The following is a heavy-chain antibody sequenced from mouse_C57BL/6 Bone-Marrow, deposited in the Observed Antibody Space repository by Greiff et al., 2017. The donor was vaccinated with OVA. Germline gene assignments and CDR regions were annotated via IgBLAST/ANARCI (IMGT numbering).Heavy chain of an antibody. Sequence: QVQLQQSGAELARPGASVKLSCKASGYTFTSYGISWVKQRTGQGLEWIREIYPRSGNTYYNEKFKGKATLTADQYSSTAYMELSSLTSEDSAGYFCARDAPVITTVVAPYFDYWGQGTTLTVSS. V-gene: IGHV1-81*01. CDR3: ARDAPVITTVVAPYFDY. CDR1: GYTFTSYG. CDR2: IYPRSGNT. J-gene: IGHJ2*01. D-gene: IGHD1-1*01.